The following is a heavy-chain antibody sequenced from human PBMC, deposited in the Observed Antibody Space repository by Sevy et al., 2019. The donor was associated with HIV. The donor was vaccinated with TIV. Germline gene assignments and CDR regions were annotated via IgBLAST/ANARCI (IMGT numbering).Heavy chain of an antibody. D-gene: IGHD6-13*01. CDR1: GFTFGDYC. CDR2: LKSDVYGGKV. J-gene: IGHJ4*02. CDR3: TRWKAAQSIFDY. Sequence: GGSLRLSCTASGFTFGDYCMSWVRQAPGKGLEWVAFLKSDVYGGKVDHAASVRGRFVISRDDSKTIAYLQMNDLITEDTGVYYCTRWKAAQSIFDYWGQGALVTVSS. V-gene: IGHV3-49*04.